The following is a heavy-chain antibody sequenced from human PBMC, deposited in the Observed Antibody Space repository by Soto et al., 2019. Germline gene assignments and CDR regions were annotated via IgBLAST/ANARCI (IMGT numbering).Heavy chain of an antibody. J-gene: IGHJ5*02. Sequence: EVQLVESGGGLVKPGGSLRLSCAASGFTFSSYSMNWVRQAPGKGLEWVSSISSSSSYIYYADSVKGRFTISRDNAKNSLYLQMNSLRAEDTAVYYCARALAIPYCSGGSCYGRRADWFDPWGQGTLVTVSS. CDR3: ARALAIPYCSGGSCYGRRADWFDP. CDR2: ISSSSSYI. D-gene: IGHD2-15*01. V-gene: IGHV3-21*01. CDR1: GFTFSSYS.